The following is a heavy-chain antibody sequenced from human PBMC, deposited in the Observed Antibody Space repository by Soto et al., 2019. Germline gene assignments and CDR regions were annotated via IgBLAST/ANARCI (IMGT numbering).Heavy chain of an antibody. D-gene: IGHD3-22*01. CDR1: GDTFSSYA. CDR2: IIPMLGTA. V-gene: IGHV1-69*01. CDR3: ARVGPAHYYDSSGYYSPLDY. Sequence: QVQLVQSGAEVKKPGSSVKVSCKASGDTFSSYAINWVRQAPGQGLEWMGGIIPMLGTANYAQKFKGRVTITAGESTSTVYMELRSLRSEDTAVYYCARVGPAHYYDSSGYYSPLDYWGQGTLVTVSS. J-gene: IGHJ4*02.